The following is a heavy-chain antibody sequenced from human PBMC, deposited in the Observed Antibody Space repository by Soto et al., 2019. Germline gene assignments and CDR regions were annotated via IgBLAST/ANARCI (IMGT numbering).Heavy chain of an antibody. J-gene: IGHJ6*02. CDR1: GDSISRYY. V-gene: IGHV4-59*01. Sequence: QVQLKESGPGLVKSSETLSLTCTVSGDSISRYYWSWIRLSPGKGLEWIGYIYYSGETNYNPSVKSRVTISVDRTMIQFSLKLSSVTAADTAVYYCARDQGGEFLKGSGMDAWGQGTTVTVSS. CDR2: IYYSGET. CDR3: ARDQGGEFLKGSGMDA. D-gene: IGHD3-10*01.